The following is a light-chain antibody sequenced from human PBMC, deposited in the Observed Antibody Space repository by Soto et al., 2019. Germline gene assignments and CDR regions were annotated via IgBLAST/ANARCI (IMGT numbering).Light chain of an antibody. CDR2: DVS. CDR1: SSDVGAYNY. CDR3: SSYTSSNTLV. V-gene: IGLV2-14*03. J-gene: IGLJ2*01. Sequence: QSALTQPASVSGSPGQSITISCTGTSSDVGAYNYVSWYRHHPGKAPKLMIYDVSNRPSGVSNRFSGSKSGNTASLTISGLQAEDEADYFCSSYTSSNTLVFGGGTQLTVL.